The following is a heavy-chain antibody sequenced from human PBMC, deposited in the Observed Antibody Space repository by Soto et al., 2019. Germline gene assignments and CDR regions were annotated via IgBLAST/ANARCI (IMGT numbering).Heavy chain of an antibody. CDR3: ARGAYYYDSSGYFY. CDR1: GFLFSNYA. J-gene: IGHJ4*02. CDR2: ISGGGSST. Sequence: GGSLRLSCAASGFLFSNYAMSWVRQAPGKGLEWVSTISGGGSSTYYADSVKGRFTVSRDNSKNTLYLQVNSLRAEDTAVYYCARGAYYYDSSGYFYWGQGTLVTVSS. V-gene: IGHV3-23*01. D-gene: IGHD3-22*01.